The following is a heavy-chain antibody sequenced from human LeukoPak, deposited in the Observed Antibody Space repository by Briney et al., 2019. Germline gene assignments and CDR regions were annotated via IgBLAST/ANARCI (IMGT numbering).Heavy chain of an antibody. J-gene: IGHJ4*02. Sequence: SETLSLTCAVYGGSFSGYYLSWIRQPPGKGLEWIGEINHSGSTNYNPSLKSRVTISVDTSKNQFSLKLGSVTAADTAVYYCARFVRFGDFGYWGQGTLVTVSS. CDR1: GGSFSGYY. CDR2: INHSGST. V-gene: IGHV4-34*01. D-gene: IGHD3-10*01. CDR3: ARFVRFGDFGY.